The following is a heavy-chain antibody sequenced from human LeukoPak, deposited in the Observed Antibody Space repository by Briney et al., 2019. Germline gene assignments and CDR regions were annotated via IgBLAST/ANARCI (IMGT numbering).Heavy chain of an antibody. Sequence: PGGSLRLSCAASGFTFSSYGMHWVRQAPGKGLEWVAVISYDGSNKYYADSVKGRFTISRDNSKNTLYLQMNSLRAEDTAVYYCAKDLGGYSGYEQDYWGQGTLVTVSS. CDR3: AKDLGGYSGYEQDY. J-gene: IGHJ4*02. CDR1: GFTFSSYG. CDR2: ISYDGSNK. D-gene: IGHD5-12*01. V-gene: IGHV3-30*18.